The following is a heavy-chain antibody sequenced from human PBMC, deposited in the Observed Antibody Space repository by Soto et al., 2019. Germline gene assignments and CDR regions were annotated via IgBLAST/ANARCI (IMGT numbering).Heavy chain of an antibody. Sequence: TGGSLRLSCAASGFTFSSYSMNWVRQAPGKGLEWVSYISSSSSTIYYADSVKGRFTISRDNAKNSLYLQMNSLRAEDTAVYYCARNSGRPGYYYYMDVWGKGTTVTVSS. V-gene: IGHV3-48*01. D-gene: IGHD1-1*01. CDR3: ARNSGRPGYYYYMDV. CDR2: ISSSSSTI. J-gene: IGHJ6*03. CDR1: GFTFSSYS.